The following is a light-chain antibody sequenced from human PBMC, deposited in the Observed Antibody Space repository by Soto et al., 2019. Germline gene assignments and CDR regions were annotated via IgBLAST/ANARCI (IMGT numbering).Light chain of an antibody. V-gene: IGKV3-20*01. CDR1: QSVSSSY. CDR3: QQYGSSPQT. Sequence: EIVLTQSPGTLSLSPGERATLSCRASQSVSSSYLAWYQQKPGQAPRLLIYGASSRATGIPDRFSGSGSGTDFTLTISRLEPDDCAVYYCQQYGSSPQTFGPGTKVDIK. J-gene: IGKJ3*01. CDR2: GAS.